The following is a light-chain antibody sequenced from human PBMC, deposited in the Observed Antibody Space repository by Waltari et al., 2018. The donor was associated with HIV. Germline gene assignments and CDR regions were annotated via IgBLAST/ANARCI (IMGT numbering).Light chain of an antibody. CDR3: SSYTNINTWV. Sequence: KLLIYEVSHRPSGVSNRFSGFKSANTASLTISGLQAEDEAYYYCSSYTNINTWVFGGGTNLAVL. V-gene: IGLV2-14*01. J-gene: IGLJ3*02. CDR2: EVS.